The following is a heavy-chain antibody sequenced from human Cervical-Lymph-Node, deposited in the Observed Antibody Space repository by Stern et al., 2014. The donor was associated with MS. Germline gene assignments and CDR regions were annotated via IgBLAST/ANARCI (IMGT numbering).Heavy chain of an antibody. CDR1: GGTFSNYA. CDR2: IVPLFGKP. CDR3: ASPLTATSVPFGYYGMDV. V-gene: IGHV1-69*01. J-gene: IGHJ6*02. D-gene: IGHD4-17*01. Sequence: VQLVESGAEVKKPGSSVKVSCKASGGTFSNYATSWVRQAPGQGLEWMGGIVPLFGKPNYAQKFQGRFTITADESTSTAYMDLSSLRSEDAAVYYCASPLTATSVPFGYYGMDVWGQGTTVTVS.